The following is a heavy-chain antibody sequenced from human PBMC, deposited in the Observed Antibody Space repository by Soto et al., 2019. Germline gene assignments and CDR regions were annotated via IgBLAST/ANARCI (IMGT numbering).Heavy chain of an antibody. CDR2: INAGNGNT. D-gene: IGHD3-10*01. V-gene: IGHV1-3*01. CDR3: ARVNRITMVRGFFDY. Sequence: QVQLVQSGAEVKKPGASVKVSCKASGYTFTSYAMHWVRQAPGQRLEWMGWINAGNGNTKYSQKFQGRVTITRDTSASTAYMELSSLRSEDTAVYYCARVNRITMVRGFFDYWGQGTLVTVSS. J-gene: IGHJ4*02. CDR1: GYTFTSYA.